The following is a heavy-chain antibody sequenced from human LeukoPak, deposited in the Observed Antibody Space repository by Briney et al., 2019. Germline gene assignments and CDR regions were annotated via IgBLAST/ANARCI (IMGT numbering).Heavy chain of an antibody. CDR1: GGSISSGDYY. J-gene: IGHJ4*02. CDR2: IYYSGST. Sequence: SQTLSLTCTVSGGSISSGDYYWSWIRQPPGKGLEWIGYIYYSGSTYYNPSLKSRVTISVDTSKNQFPLKLSSVTAADTAVYYCARAGLRMGRTFDYWGQGTLVTVSS. CDR3: ARAGLRMGRTFDY. V-gene: IGHV4-30-4*08. D-gene: IGHD2-15*01.